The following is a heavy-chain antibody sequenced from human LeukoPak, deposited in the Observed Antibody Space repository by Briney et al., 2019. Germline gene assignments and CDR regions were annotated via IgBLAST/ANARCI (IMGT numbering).Heavy chain of an antibody. D-gene: IGHD6-6*01. J-gene: IGHJ4*02. Sequence: SETLSLTCTVSGGSISSYYWSWIRQPAGKGLEWIGRIYTSGSTNYNPSLKSRVTMSVDTSKNQFSLKLSSVTAADTAVYYCXRYIAARHPYYFDYWGQGTLVTVSS. CDR2: IYTSGST. CDR3: XRYIAARHPYYFDY. CDR1: GGSISSYY. V-gene: IGHV4-4*07.